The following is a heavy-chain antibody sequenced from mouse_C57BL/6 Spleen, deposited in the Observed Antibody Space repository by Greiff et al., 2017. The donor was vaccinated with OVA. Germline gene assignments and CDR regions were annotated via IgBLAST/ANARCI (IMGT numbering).Heavy chain of an antibody. Sequence: VKLMESGPGLVAPSQSLSITCTVSGFSLTSYAISWVRQPPGKGLEWLGVIWTGGGTNYNSALKSRLSISKDNSKSQVFLKMNSLQTDDTARYYCARYDYDPYYAMDYWGQGTSVTVSS. CDR3: ARYDYDPYYAMDY. D-gene: IGHD2-4*01. V-gene: IGHV2-9-1*01. CDR2: IWTGGGT. CDR1: GFSLTSYA. J-gene: IGHJ4*01.